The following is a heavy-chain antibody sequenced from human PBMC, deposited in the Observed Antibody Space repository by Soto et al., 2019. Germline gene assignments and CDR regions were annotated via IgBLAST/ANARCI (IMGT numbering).Heavy chain of an antibody. Sequence: GGSLRLSCAASGFTFSSYAMSWVRQAPGKGLEWVSAISGSGGSTYYADSVKGRFTISRDNSKNTLYLQMNSLRAEDTAVYYCAKAPGDFWSGYLFDYWGQGTLVTVSS. CDR2: ISGSGGST. D-gene: IGHD3-3*01. CDR3: AKAPGDFWSGYLFDY. J-gene: IGHJ4*02. V-gene: IGHV3-23*01. CDR1: GFTFSSYA.